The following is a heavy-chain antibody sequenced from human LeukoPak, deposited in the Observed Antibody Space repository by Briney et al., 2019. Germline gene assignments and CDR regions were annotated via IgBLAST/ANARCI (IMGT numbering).Heavy chain of an antibody. CDR2: INAGNGNT. CDR1: GYTFTSYY. J-gene: IGHJ4*02. CDR3: ARDGDYGGNSRAFDY. V-gene: IGHV1-3*01. D-gene: IGHD4-23*01. Sequence: ASVKVSCKASGYTFTSYYMHWVRQAPGQRLEWMGWINAGNGNTKYSQKFQGRVTITRDTSASTAYMELSSLRSEDTAVYYCARDGDYGGNSRAFDYWGQGTLVTVSS.